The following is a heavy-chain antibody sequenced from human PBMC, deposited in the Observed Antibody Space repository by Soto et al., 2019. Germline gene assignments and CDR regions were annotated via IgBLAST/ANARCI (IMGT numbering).Heavy chain of an antibody. CDR2: IYYSGST. D-gene: IGHD1-26*01. J-gene: IGHJ3*02. CDR1: GGSISSYY. V-gene: IGHV4-59*01. Sequence: SETLSLTCTVSGGSISSYYWSWIRQPPGKGLEWIGYIYYSGSTNYNPSLKSRVTISVGTSKNQFSLKLSSVTAADTAVYYCARDRDGSYPAAFDIWGQGTMVTVSS. CDR3: ARDRDGSYPAAFDI.